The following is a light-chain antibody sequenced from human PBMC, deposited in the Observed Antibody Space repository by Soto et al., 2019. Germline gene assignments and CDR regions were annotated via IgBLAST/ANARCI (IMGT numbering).Light chain of an antibody. Sequence: DLQMTQSPSSLSASVGDRVTITCRAGQSISSYLNWYQQKPGKAPKLLIYAASSLQSGVPSRFSGSGSGTDFTLTISSLQPEDFATYYCQQSYSIPLTFGGGTKVEIK. CDR3: QQSYSIPLT. V-gene: IGKV1-39*01. CDR1: QSISSY. CDR2: AAS. J-gene: IGKJ4*01.